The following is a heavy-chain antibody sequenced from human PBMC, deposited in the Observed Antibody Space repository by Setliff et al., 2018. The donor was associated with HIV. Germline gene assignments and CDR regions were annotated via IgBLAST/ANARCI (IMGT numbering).Heavy chain of an antibody. D-gene: IGHD3-9*01. Sequence: PSETLSLTCTVSGGSISSYYWSWIRQPPGKGLEWIGYIYTSGSTNYNPSLKSRVTISVDTSKNRFSLKLSSVTAADTAVYYCARGPYYDILTGYSYYFDYWGQGTLVTVSS. CDR2: IYTSGST. CDR1: GGSISSYY. CDR3: ARGPYYDILTGYSYYFDY. V-gene: IGHV4-4*08. J-gene: IGHJ4*02.